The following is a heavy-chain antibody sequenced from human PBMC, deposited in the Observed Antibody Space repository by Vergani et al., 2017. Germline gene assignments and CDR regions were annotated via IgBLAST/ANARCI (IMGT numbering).Heavy chain of an antibody. J-gene: IGHJ6*03. V-gene: IGHV3-30*03. CDR3: ARDKSKRAPAVMGTYYYYMDV. CDR2: ISYDGSNK. Sequence: VQLLESGGGLVQPGGSLRLSCAASGFTFSSYGMHWVRQAPGKGLEWVAVISYDGSNKYYADSVKGRFTISRDNSKNTLYLEMESLRVEDTAVYFCARDKSKRAPAVMGTYYYYMDVWGKGTKVTVSS. CDR1: GFTFSSYG. D-gene: IGHD3-16*01.